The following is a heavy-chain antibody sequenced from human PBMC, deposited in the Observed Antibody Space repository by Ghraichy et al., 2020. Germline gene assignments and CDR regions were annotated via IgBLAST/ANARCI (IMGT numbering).Heavy chain of an antibody. CDR3: ARVVFSNNWTPVHWFDL. D-gene: IGHD1-1*01. Sequence: SETLSLTCAVYGGSLSAYDWTWIRQPPGKGLEWIGEINDSGSIDYNASLKSRVSISLDTSKNQFSLKLSSVTAADTAVYFCARVVFSNNWTPVHWFDLLGQGTLVIASS. CDR2: INDSGSI. V-gene: IGHV4-34*01. CDR1: GGSLSAYD. J-gene: IGHJ5*02.